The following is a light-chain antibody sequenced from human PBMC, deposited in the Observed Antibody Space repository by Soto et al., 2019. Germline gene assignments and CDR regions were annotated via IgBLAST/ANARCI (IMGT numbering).Light chain of an antibody. CDR2: EVS. V-gene: IGLV2-14*01. Sequence: QSALTQPASVSGSPGQSITISCTGTSSDVGGYNYVSWSQHHPGKAPKLMIYEVSHRPSGVSNRFSGSKSGNTASLTISGLQAEDEADYYYSSYTTTNTYVFGTGTKVTVL. CDR1: SSDVGGYNY. CDR3: SSYTTTNTYV. J-gene: IGLJ1*01.